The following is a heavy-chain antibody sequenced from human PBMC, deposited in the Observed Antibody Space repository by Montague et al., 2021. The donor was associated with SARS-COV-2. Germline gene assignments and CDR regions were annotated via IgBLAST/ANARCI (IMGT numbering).Heavy chain of an antibody. CDR2: ISDSGSST. J-gene: IGHJ4*02. CDR1: GFTFSSYA. V-gene: IGHV3-23*01. D-gene: IGHD3-22*01. CDR3: AKGGERITMIVVVITLSDLDV. Sequence: SLRLSCAASGFTFSSYAMSWVRQAPGKGLEWVSGISDSGSSTYYADSVKGRFTISRDNSKNTLYLQMNSLRAEDTAVYYCAKGGERITMIVVVITLSDLDVWGQGTLVTVSS.